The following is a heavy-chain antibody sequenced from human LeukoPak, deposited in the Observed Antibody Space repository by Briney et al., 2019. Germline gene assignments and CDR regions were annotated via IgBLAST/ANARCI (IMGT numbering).Heavy chain of an antibody. CDR1: GGSISSSSYY. Sequence: PSETLSLTCTVSGGSISSSSYYWGWIRQPPGKGLEGIGSIYYSGSTYYNPSLKSRVTISVYTSKNQFSLKLSSVTAADTAVYYCARAPSDYYDSSGYPTGWFDPWGQGTLVTVSS. CDR2: IYYSGST. D-gene: IGHD3-22*01. J-gene: IGHJ5*02. V-gene: IGHV4-39*07. CDR3: ARAPSDYYDSSGYPTGWFDP.